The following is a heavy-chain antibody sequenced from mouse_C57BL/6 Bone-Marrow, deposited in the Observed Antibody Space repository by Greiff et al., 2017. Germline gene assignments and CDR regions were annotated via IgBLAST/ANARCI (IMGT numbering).Heavy chain of an antibody. CDR1: GYTFTSYW. CDR2: IDHSDSYT. D-gene: IGHD2-4*01. V-gene: IGHV1-69*01. Sequence: QVQLQQPGAELVMPGASVKPSCKASGYTFTSYWMHWVKQRPGQGLEWIGEIDHSDSYTNYNQKFKGKSTLTVDKSSRTAYMQLSSLTAEDTAVYYCAVYYDYDEDMDYWGQGTTLTVSS. J-gene: IGHJ2*01. CDR3: AVYYDYDEDMDY.